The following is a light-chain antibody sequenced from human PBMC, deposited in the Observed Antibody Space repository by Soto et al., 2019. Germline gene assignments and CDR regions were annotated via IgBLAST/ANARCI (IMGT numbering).Light chain of an antibody. J-gene: IGLJ1*01. V-gene: IGLV2-14*01. Sequence: QSALTQPASVSGSAGQSITTSCTGTSSDVGGYNYVSWYQQHPGKAPKLMIYEVSNRPSGVSNRFSGSKSGNTASLTISGLQAEDEADYYCSSYTSSSTLNYVFGTGTKVTVL. CDR1: SSDVGGYNY. CDR3: SSYTSSSTLNYV. CDR2: EVS.